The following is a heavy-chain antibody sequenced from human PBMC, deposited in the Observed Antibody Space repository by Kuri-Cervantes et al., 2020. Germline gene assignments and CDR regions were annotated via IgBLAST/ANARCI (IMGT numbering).Heavy chain of an antibody. CDR2: ISYDGSNK. V-gene: IGHV3-30-3*01. Sequence: GGSLRLSCAASGFTFSSYAMHWVRQAPGKGLEWVAVISYDGSNKYYADSVKGRFTISRDNSKNTLYLQMNSLRAEDTAVYYCARELTYYYDSSGTFDPWGQGTLVTVSS. CDR3: ARELTYYYDSSGTFDP. J-gene: IGHJ5*02. CDR1: GFTFSSYA. D-gene: IGHD3-22*01.